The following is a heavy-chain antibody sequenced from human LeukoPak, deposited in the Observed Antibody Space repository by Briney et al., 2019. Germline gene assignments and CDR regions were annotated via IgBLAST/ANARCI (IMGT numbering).Heavy chain of an antibody. CDR3: ARGYCRSTSCYFDS. J-gene: IGHJ4*02. V-gene: IGHV3-21*01. Sequence: PGGSLRLSCAASEFTFSDYNMNWVRQAPGKGLEWVSSISSSSNYIYYADSVKGRFTISRDNAKNSLYVQVNSLRAEDTAVYYCARGYCRSTSCYFDSWGLGTLVTVSS. D-gene: IGHD2-2*01. CDR1: EFTFSDYN. CDR2: ISSSSNYI.